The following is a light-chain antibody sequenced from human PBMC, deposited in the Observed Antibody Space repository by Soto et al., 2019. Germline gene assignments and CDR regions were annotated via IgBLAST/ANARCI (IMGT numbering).Light chain of an antibody. CDR2: DAS. CDR1: QSISSW. V-gene: IGKV1-5*01. CDR3: QQYNSYSQT. J-gene: IGKJ1*01. Sequence: DIQMTQSPSTLSASVGARVTISCRASQSISSWLAWYQQKPGKAPKLLIYDASSLESGVPSRFSGSGSGTEVTLTISSLQPDEWATYYGQQYNSYSQTVGHGTKVDIK.